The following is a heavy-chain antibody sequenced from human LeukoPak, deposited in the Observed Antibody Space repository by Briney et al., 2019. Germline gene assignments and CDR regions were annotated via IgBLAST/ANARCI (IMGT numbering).Heavy chain of an antibody. Sequence: SQTLSLTCAISGDSVSSNNATWNWIRQSPSRGLEWLGRAYYRSKWYNDYADSVKGRITINPDTSKNQFSLQLNSMTPEDTAVYYCVRDGSWGCWGQGTLVTVSS. CDR3: VRDGSWGC. D-gene: IGHD3-10*01. V-gene: IGHV6-1*01. CDR1: GDSVSSNNAT. CDR2: AYYRSKWYN. J-gene: IGHJ4*02.